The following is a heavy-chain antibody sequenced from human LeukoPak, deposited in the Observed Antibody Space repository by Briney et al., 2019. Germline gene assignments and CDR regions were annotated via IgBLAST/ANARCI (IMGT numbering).Heavy chain of an antibody. J-gene: IGHJ4*02. CDR1: GGSISSSSYY. Sequence: PSETLSLTCTVSGGSISSSSYYWGWIRQPPGKGLEWIGSIYYSGSTYYNPSLKSRVTISVDTSKNQFSLKLSSVTAADTAVYYCARGSLADFWSGYYGRWGQGTLVTVSS. CDR2: IYYSGST. D-gene: IGHD3-3*01. CDR3: ARGSLADFWSGYYGR. V-gene: IGHV4-39*07.